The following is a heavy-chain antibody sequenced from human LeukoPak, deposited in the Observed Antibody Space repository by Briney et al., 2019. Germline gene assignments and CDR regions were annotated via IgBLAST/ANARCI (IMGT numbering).Heavy chain of an antibody. CDR1: GVTFSGYS. D-gene: IGHD4-17*01. CDR3: ARGNDYGDYSAAV. V-gene: IGHV3-21*01. Sequence: GGSLRLSCAASGVTFSGYSMNWVRQAPGKGLEWVSAITATSLHIYYADSVKGRFTISRDNSKNTLYLQMGSLRAEDMAVYYCARGNDYGDYSAAVWGQGTLVTVSS. J-gene: IGHJ4*02. CDR2: ITATSLHI.